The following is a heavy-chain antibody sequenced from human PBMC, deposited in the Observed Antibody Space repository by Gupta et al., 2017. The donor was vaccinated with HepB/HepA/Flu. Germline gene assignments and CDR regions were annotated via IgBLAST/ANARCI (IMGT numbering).Heavy chain of an antibody. D-gene: IGHD1-26*01. CDR3: AKTGGSYPHNSLDY. V-gene: IGHV3-30*18. J-gene: IGHJ4*02. CDR2: LSYDGSNK. Sequence: QVQLVESGGGVVQPGRSLRLSCAASGFTFSSYGMHWVRQAPGKGLKWVACLSYDGSNKYYAYAVKGRFTISRDNSKNTLYLQMNILRAEDTAVYYCAKTGGSYPHNSLDYWGQGTLVTVSS. CDR1: GFTFSSYG.